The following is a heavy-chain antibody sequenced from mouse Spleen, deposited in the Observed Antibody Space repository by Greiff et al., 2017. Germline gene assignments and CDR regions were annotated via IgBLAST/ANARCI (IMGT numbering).Heavy chain of an antibody. Sequence: VMLVESGGGLVKPGGSLKLSCAASGFTFSSYAMSWVRQTPEKRLEWVATISSGGSYTYYPDSVKGRFTISRDNAKNTLYLQMSSLRSEDTAMYYTARNCDYFDYSGPGTTLTVSS. CDR1: GFTFSSYA. J-gene: IGHJ2*01. D-gene: IGHD4-1*01. CDR3: ARNCDYFDY. CDR2: ISSGGSYT. V-gene: IGHV5-9-1*01.